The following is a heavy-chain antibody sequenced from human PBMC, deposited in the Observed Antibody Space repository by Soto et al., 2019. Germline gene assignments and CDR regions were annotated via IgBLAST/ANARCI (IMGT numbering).Heavy chain of an antibody. D-gene: IGHD3-22*01. J-gene: IGHJ4*02. CDR1: GFTLSYYW. CDR3: TRDPGTCYYDSSGYYYD. Sequence: EVQLVESGGGLVQPGGSLRLSCAASGFTLSYYWMHWVRQAPGKGLVWVSRINSDGSSATYAESVKGRFTISRDNAKNTLYLQMNSLRVEDTDVYYCTRDPGTCYYDSSGYYYDWGQGTLVTVSS. CDR2: INSDGSSA. V-gene: IGHV3-74*01.